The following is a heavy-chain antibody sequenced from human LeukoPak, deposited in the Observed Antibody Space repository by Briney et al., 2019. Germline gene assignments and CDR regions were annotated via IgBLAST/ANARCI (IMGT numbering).Heavy chain of an antibody. CDR3: ARVRSIAALSDY. CDR2: IRHSGST. CDR1: GGSFNDYY. Sequence: KPSETLSLTCDVSGGSFNDYYWSWIRQPPGKGLEWIGEIRHSGSTNYNPSLKSRVTMSVDTSKNQFSLKLSSVTAADTAVYYCARVRSIAALSDYWGQGTLVTVSS. D-gene: IGHD6-6*01. J-gene: IGHJ4*02. V-gene: IGHV4-34*10.